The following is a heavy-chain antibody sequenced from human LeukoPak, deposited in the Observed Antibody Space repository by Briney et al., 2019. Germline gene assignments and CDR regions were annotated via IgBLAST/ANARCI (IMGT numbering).Heavy chain of an antibody. CDR2: IYSSGST. D-gene: IGHD1-7*01. CDR1: GASINSGSNY. V-gene: IGHV4-39*07. J-gene: IGHJ4*02. CDR3: ARDRAATTVDY. Sequence: SETLSLTCRVSGASINSGSNYWGWIRQPPGKTLEWIGSIYSSGSTYYNPSLKSRVIIMIDTPKNHFSLTLSSVTAADTAVYYCARDRAATTVDYWGQGTLVTVSS.